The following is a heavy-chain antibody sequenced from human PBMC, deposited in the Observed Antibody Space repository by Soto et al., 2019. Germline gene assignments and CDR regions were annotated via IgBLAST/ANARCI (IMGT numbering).Heavy chain of an antibody. V-gene: IGHV4-30-4*01. CDR1: GGSISSGDYY. CDR2: IYYSGST. Sequence: PSETLSLTCTVSGGSISSGDYYWSWIRQPPGKGLEWIGYIYYSGSTYYNPPLKSRVTISVDTSKNQFSLKLSSVTAADTAVYYCAREWLSEPGTTFDYWGQGTLVTVS. CDR3: AREWLSEPGTTFDY. D-gene: IGHD1-7*01. J-gene: IGHJ4*02.